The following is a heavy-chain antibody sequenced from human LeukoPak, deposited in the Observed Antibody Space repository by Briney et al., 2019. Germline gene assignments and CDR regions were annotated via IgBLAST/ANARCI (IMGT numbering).Heavy chain of an antibody. V-gene: IGHV1-2*02. Sequence: ASVKVSCKASGYTFTGYYMHWVRQAPGQGLEWMGWINPNSGGTNYAQKFQGRVTMTRDTSISTAYMELSRLRSDDTAVYYCAKDLYCSSTSCYRNYWGQGTLVTVSS. CDR1: GYTFTGYY. CDR3: AKDLYCSSTSCYRNY. J-gene: IGHJ4*02. CDR2: INPNSGGT. D-gene: IGHD2-2*01.